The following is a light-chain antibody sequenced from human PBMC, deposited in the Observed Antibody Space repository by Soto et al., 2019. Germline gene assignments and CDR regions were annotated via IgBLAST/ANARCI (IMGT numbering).Light chain of an antibody. CDR3: QSYYGTSQT. V-gene: IGKV4-1*01. J-gene: IGKJ1*01. Sequence: DIVMTQSPDSLAVSLGERATINCKSSQSLLYSSNNKNYLAWYQQKPGQPPKLLIYWASARESGVPDRFSGSGSGTDSTLTLSSLQAEDVAVYYCQSYYGTSQTFGQGTKVEIK. CDR2: WAS. CDR1: QSLLYSSNNKNY.